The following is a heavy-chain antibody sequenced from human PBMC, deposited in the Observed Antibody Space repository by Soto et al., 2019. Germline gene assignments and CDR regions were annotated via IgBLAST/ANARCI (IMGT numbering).Heavy chain of an antibody. CDR3: AHRQGLGSSSYIYY. J-gene: IGHJ4*02. V-gene: IGHV2-5*02. Sequence: QITLKESGPTLVKPTQTLTLTCTFSGFSLSTSGVGVGWIRQPPGKALEWLALIYWDDDKRYSPSLKSRLTIIKDTSKNQVVLTMTNMDPVDTATYYCAHRQGLGSSSYIYYWGQGTLVTVSS. CDR1: GFSLSTSGVG. D-gene: IGHD6-6*01. CDR2: IYWDDDK.